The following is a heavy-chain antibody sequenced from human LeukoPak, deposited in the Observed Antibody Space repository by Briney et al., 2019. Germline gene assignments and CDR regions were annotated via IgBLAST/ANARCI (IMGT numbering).Heavy chain of an antibody. Sequence: GGSLRLSCAASGFTFSSYWMHWVRQAPRQELVWVSRINSDGSSTSYADSVKGRFTISRDSAKNTLYLQMNSLRAEDTAVYYCARAAGGDYWGQGALVTVSS. V-gene: IGHV3-74*01. CDR2: INSDGSST. CDR1: GFTFSSYW. J-gene: IGHJ4*02. D-gene: IGHD4-23*01. CDR3: ARAAGGDY.